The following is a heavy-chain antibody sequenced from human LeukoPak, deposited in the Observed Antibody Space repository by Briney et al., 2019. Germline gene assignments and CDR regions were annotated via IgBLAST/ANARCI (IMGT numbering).Heavy chain of an antibody. CDR2: IKQDGSEK. CDR3: ARPKYDFWSGYYFDY. Sequence: GGSLRLSCAASGFTFSSYWMSWVRQAPGKGLEWVANIKQDGSEKYYVDSVKGRFTISRDNAKNSLYLQMNSLRAEDTAMYYCARPKYDFWSGYYFDYWGQGTLVTVSS. V-gene: IGHV3-7*01. D-gene: IGHD3-3*01. CDR1: GFTFSSYW. J-gene: IGHJ4*02.